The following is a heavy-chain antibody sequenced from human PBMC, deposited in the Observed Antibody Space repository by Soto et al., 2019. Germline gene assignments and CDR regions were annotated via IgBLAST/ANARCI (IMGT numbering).Heavy chain of an antibody. CDR1: GGSISSGGYS. J-gene: IGHJ4*02. CDR3: ARGGTPLDY. CDR2: IYHSGSI. D-gene: IGHD3-16*01. V-gene: IGHV4-30-2*01. Sequence: SETLSLTCAVSGGSISSGGYSWSWIRQPPGKGLEGIGYIYHSGSIYYNPSLKSRVTISVDRSKNQFSLKLSSVTSADTAVYYCARGGTPLDYWGQGTLVTVSS.